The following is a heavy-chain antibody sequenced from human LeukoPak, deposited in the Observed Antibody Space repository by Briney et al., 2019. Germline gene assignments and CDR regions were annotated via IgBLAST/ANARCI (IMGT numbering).Heavy chain of an antibody. Sequence: GESLNISCKGAGYNFTNSWIGWVRQMPGKGLKWMRINYPDDSDTRYSPSFEGQVTISADKSISTAYLQWSSLKASDTAMYYCARHEGVYYDYVWGSYRPDKGDFYMDVWGKGTTVTVSS. V-gene: IGHV5-51*01. CDR3: ARHEGVYYDYVWGSYRPDKGDFYMDV. CDR2: NYPDDSDT. J-gene: IGHJ6*03. D-gene: IGHD3-16*02. CDR1: GYNFTNSW.